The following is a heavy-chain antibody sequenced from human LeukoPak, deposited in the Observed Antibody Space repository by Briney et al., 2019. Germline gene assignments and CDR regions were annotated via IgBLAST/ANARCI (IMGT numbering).Heavy chain of an antibody. Sequence: GVSLRLSFVGSGFTFRSHAMSWVRQAPEKGLEFVSGIYENGGTTYYADSVKGRFSISRDNSKNTLYLQMDSLRGEDTAVYYCAKDFRIGYSAHFDYWGQGALVTVSS. D-gene: IGHD2-21*01. J-gene: IGHJ4*02. V-gene: IGHV3-23*01. CDR3: AKDFRIGYSAHFDY. CDR2: IYENGGTT. CDR1: GFTFRSHA.